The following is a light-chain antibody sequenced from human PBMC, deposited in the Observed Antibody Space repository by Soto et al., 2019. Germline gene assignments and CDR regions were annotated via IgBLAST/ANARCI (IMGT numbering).Light chain of an antibody. CDR3: QQYHSYPVT. J-gene: IGKJ4*01. CDR1: QGINNF. Sequence: DIQMTQSPSSLSASVGDTVTITCRASQGINNFLAWFQQKPGKAPNSLIYAASSLQSGVPSKISGSRSGTDFTLTISSLQPEDFATFYCQQYHSYPVTFGGGTKVEIK. CDR2: AAS. V-gene: IGKV1-16*02.